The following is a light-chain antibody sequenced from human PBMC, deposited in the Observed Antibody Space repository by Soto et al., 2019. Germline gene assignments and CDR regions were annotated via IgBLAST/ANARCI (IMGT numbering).Light chain of an antibody. V-gene: IGKV1-5*03. Sequence: IQMPQSPSTLSASVGDRVAITCRASQSISTYLAWYQQKPGKAPKLLIYKAYSLESGVPSRFSGSGSGAEFTLTISSLQPDDCATYYCQQYNTYSRTFGQGTKVDI. J-gene: IGKJ1*01. CDR1: QSISTY. CDR3: QQYNTYSRT. CDR2: KAY.